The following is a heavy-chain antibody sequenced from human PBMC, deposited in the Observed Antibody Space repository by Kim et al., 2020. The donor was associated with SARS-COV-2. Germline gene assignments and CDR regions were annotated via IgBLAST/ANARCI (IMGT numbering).Heavy chain of an antibody. D-gene: IGHD3-10*01. CDR1: GGTFSSYA. CDR2: IIPIFGTA. J-gene: IGHJ4*02. CDR3: ARDLSNGSGSYPW. V-gene: IGHV1-69*13. Sequence: SVKVSCKASGGTFSSYAISWVRQAPGQGLEWMGGIIPIFGTANYAQKFQGRVTITADESTSTAYMELSSLRSEDTAVYYCARDLSNGSGSYPWWGQGTLVTVSS.